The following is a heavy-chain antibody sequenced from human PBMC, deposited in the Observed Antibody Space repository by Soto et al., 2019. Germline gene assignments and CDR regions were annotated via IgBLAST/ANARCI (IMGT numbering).Heavy chain of an antibody. J-gene: IGHJ6*02. CDR2: INPNSGGT. CDR3: ARGGIAARSTLKAYYYYGMDV. D-gene: IGHD6-6*01. CDR1: GYTFTGYY. V-gene: IGHV1-2*04. Sequence: GASVKVSCKASGYTFTGYYMHWVRQAPGQGLEWMGWINPNSGGTNYAQKFQGWVTMTRDTSISTAYMELSRLRSDDTAVYYCARGGIAARSTLKAYYYYGMDVWGQGTTVTVSS.